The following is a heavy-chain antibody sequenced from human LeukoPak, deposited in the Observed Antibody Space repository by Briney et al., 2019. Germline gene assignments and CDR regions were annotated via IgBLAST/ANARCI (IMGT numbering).Heavy chain of an antibody. CDR1: GDNCTSYD. D-gene: IGHD1-26*01. CDR2: MNPNSGNT. J-gene: IGHJ4*02. V-gene: IGHV1-8*01. CDR3: ARGSYGSSWGVTGY. Sequence: SVKVSCKATGDNCTSYDINWVRQATGQGLEWMGWMNPNSGNTGYEQRFQGRVTMTRNTSISTAYMELSSLRSEDTAVYYCARGSYGSSWGVTGYWGQGTLVTVSS.